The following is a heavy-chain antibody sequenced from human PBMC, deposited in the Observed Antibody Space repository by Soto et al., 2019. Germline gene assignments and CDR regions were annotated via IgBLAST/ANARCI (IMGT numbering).Heavy chain of an antibody. Sequence: SETLSLTCTVSGGSTSSGDYYWSWIRQPPGKGLEWIGYIYYSGSTYYNPSLKSRVTISVDTSKNQFSLKLSSVTAADTAVYYCARSLIVGATPWFDYWGQGTLVTVSS. D-gene: IGHD1-26*01. CDR2: IYYSGST. J-gene: IGHJ4*02. CDR3: ARSLIVGATPWFDY. CDR1: GGSTSSGDYY. V-gene: IGHV4-30-4*01.